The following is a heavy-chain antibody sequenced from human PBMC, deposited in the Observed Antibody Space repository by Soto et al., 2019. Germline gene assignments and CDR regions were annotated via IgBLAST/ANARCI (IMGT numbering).Heavy chain of an antibody. D-gene: IGHD2-15*01. CDR1: GGSISSGGYS. CDR3: ARARGARYFDY. CDR2: IYHSGST. V-gene: IGHV4-30-2*01. J-gene: IGHJ4*02. Sequence: SETLSLTCAVSGGSISSGGYSWSWIRQPPGKGLEWIGYIYHSGSTYYNPSLKSRVTISVDRSKNQFSLKLSSVTAADTAVYYCARARGARYFDYWGQGTLVTAPQ.